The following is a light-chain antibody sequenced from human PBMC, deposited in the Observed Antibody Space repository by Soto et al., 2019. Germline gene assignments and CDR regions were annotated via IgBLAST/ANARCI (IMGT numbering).Light chain of an antibody. Sequence: QSALTQPASVSGSPGQSITICCTGTSSDVGGYNYVSWYQQHPGKAPKLMIYDVSNRPSGVSNRFSGSKSGNTASLTISGLQAEDEADYYCSSYTSSSPVVFGGGTKVTVL. CDR3: SSYTSSSPVV. CDR1: SSDVGGYNY. V-gene: IGLV2-14*01. CDR2: DVS. J-gene: IGLJ2*01.